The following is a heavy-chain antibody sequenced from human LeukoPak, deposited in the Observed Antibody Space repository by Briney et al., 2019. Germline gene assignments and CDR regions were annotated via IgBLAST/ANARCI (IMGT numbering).Heavy chain of an antibody. D-gene: IGHD2-21*01. V-gene: IGHV1-46*01. CDR1: GYTFTSYY. CDR3: ARELGGDFDY. CDR2: INPSGGST. Sequence: GASVKVSCKASGYTFTSYYMHWVRQAPGQGLEWMGIINPSGGSTSYAQKFQGRVTMTRDTSTSTVYMEPSSLRSDDTAVYSCARELGGDFDYWGQGTLVTVSS. J-gene: IGHJ4*02.